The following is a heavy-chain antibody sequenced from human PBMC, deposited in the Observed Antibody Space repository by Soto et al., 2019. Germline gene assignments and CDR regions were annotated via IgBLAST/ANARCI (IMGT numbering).Heavy chain of an antibody. CDR1: GYSFAGYW. V-gene: IGHV5-10-1*01. CDR3: ARQIYDSDTGPNYQYYFDS. D-gene: IGHD3-22*01. J-gene: IGHJ4*02. CDR2: IDPSDSQT. Sequence: GESLKISCKGSGYSFAGYWITWVRQKPGKGLEWMGRIDPSDSQTYYSPSFRGHVTISVTKSITTVFLQWSSLRASDTAMYYCARQIYDSDTGPNYQYYFDSWGQGTPVTVSS.